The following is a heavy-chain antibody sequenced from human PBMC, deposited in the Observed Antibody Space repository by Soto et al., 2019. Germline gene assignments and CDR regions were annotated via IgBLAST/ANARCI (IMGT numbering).Heavy chain of an antibody. D-gene: IGHD1-26*01. V-gene: IGHV3-11*01. J-gene: IGHJ6*02. CDR1: GFTFSDYY. Sequence: QVQLVESGGGLVKPGGSLRLYCVASGFTFSDYYISWIRQAPGKGLKWVSYISSSGSTIYYADSVKGRFTISRDNAKNSLYLQMNSLRAEDTAVYYCARDRVGALSYYGMDVWGQGTTVTVSS. CDR2: ISSSGSTI. CDR3: ARDRVGALSYYGMDV.